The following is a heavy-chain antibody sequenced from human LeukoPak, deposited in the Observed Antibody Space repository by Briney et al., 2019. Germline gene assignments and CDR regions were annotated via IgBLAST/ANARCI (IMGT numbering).Heavy chain of an antibody. Sequence: PSETLSLTCAVYGGSFSGYYWSWIRQPPGKGLEWIGEINHSGSTNYNPSLKSRVTISVDTSKNQFPLKLSSVTAADTAVYYCARMVRYYYGMDVWGQGTTVTVSS. CDR1: GGSFSGYY. CDR2: INHSGST. CDR3: ARMVRYYYGMDV. V-gene: IGHV4-34*01. D-gene: IGHD3-10*01. J-gene: IGHJ6*02.